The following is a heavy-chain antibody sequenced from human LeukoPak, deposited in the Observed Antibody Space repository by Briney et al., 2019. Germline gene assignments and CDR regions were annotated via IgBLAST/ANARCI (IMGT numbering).Heavy chain of an antibody. D-gene: IGHD2-8*01. Sequence: ASAKVSCKASGYTFTAHYIHWMRQAPGRGLEWVGWINPNTGGTEFAQNVQGRVTMTRDTSINTVYTELNRLTSDDTAVFYCAREAADSSVCDFWGQGSLVTVSS. J-gene: IGHJ4*02. CDR1: GYTFTAHY. V-gene: IGHV1-2*02. CDR2: INPNTGGT. CDR3: AREAADSSVCDF.